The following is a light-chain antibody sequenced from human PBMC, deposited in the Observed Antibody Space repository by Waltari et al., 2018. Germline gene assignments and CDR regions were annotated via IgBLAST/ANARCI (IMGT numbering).Light chain of an antibody. Sequence: QSVLTQPPSVSGTPGQRVTISCSGSTSNIGAGHDVHWYQHLPGTAPKLLIYGKNHRPSWVPDRFSGSKSGTSASLAITGLQADDEADYFCQSFDNMLSGGVVFGGGTKLAVL. CDR1: TSNIGAGHD. CDR2: GKN. V-gene: IGLV1-40*01. CDR3: QSFDNMLSGGVV. J-gene: IGLJ2*01.